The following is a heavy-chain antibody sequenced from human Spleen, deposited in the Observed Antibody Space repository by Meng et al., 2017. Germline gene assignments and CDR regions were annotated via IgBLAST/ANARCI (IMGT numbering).Heavy chain of an antibody. J-gene: IGHJ4*02. D-gene: IGHD4-11*01. CDR1: GGSVRIYY. CDR3: ARGPTTMAHDFDY. CDR2: INHIGNT. V-gene: IGHV4-34*01. Sequence: VRLHQWGAGLLKPSATLSLSFAVSGGSVRIYYWSWIRQPPGMGLEWTGEINHIGNTNYNPSLKSRVTISVDTSKNNLSLKRSSVTAADSAVYYCARGPTTMAHDFDYWGQGTLVTVSS.